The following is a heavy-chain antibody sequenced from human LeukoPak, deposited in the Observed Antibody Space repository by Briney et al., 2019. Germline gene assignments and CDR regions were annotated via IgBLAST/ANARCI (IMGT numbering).Heavy chain of an antibody. V-gene: IGHV4-4*07. Sequence: SETLSLTCTFSGGSISSYYWSWIRQPAGKGLEWIGRIHTSGSTNYNPSLMSRVTISVDTSKNQFSLKLSSVTAADTAVYFCARQNYGSAPLRYWGQGTLVTVSS. CDR2: IHTSGST. CDR3: ARQNYGSAPLRY. J-gene: IGHJ4*02. D-gene: IGHD3-10*01. CDR1: GGSISSYY.